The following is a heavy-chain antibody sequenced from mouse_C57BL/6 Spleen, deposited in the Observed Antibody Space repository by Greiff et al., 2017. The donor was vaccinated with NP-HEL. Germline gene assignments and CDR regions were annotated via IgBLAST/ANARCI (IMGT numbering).Heavy chain of an antibody. J-gene: IGHJ1*03. CDR3: AREGRGEYFDV. V-gene: IGHV1-64*01. Sequence: QVQLQQPGAELVKPGASVKLSCKASGYTFTSYWMHWVKQRPGQGLEWIGMIHPNSGSTNYNEKFKSKATLTVDKSSSTAYMQLSSLTCEDSAVYYCAREGRGEYFDVWGTGTTVTVSS. CDR1: GYTFTSYW. CDR2: IHPNSGST.